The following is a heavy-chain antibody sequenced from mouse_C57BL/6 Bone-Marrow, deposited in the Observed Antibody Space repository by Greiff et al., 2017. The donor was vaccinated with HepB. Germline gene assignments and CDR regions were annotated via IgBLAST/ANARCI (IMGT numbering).Heavy chain of an antibody. D-gene: IGHD6-5*01. Sequence: QVQLQQSGAELVRPGTSVKVSCKASGYAFTNYLIEWVKQRPGQGLEWIGVINPGSGGTNYNEKFKGKATLTADKSSSTAYVQLSSLTSEDSAVYFCARDEAYGYGVYWGQGTSVTVSS. CDR3: ARDEAYGYGVY. CDR2: INPGSGGT. J-gene: IGHJ4*01. V-gene: IGHV1-54*01. CDR1: GYAFTNYL.